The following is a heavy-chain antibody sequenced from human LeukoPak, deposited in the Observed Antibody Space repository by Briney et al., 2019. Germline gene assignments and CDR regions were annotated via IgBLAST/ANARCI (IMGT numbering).Heavy chain of an antibody. J-gene: IGHJ4*02. CDR3: ARDREWELQALRYFDY. D-gene: IGHD1-26*01. CDR1: GGSVSSGSYY. V-gene: IGHV4-61*01. Sequence: KPSETLSLTCTVSGGSVSSGSYYWSWIRQPPGKGLEWIGYSYYSGSTNYNPSLESRVTISVDTSKNEFSLRLSSVTAADTAVYYCARDREWELQALRYFDYWGQGTLVTVSS. CDR2: SYYSGST.